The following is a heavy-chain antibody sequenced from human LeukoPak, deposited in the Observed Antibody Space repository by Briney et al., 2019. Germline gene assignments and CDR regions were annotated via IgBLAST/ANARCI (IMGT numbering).Heavy chain of an antibody. D-gene: IGHD2-15*01. V-gene: IGHV1-18*01. CDR2: ISAYNGNT. Sequence: ASVKVSCKASGYTFTSYGISWVRQAPGQGLEWMGWISAYNGNTKYAQKVPGRVTMTTDTSTSTAYMELRSLRSDDTAVYYCARGGLVVVVAATPSTTPGLLHWLDPWGQGTLVSVSS. CDR1: GYTFTSYG. J-gene: IGHJ5*02. CDR3: ARGGLVVVVAATPSTTPGLLHWLDP.